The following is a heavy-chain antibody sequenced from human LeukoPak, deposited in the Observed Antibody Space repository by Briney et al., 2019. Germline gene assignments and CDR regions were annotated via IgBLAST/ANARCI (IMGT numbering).Heavy chain of an antibody. Sequence: KPGESLRLSCAASGFTFSSYSMNWVRQAPGKGLEWVSSISSSSSYIYYADSVKGRFTISRDNAKNSLYLQMNSLRAEDTAVYYCASRGSGNYYFDYWGQGTLVTVSS. V-gene: IGHV3-21*01. CDR1: GFTFSSYS. J-gene: IGHJ4*02. CDR2: ISSSSSYI. CDR3: ASRGSGNYYFDY. D-gene: IGHD3-22*01.